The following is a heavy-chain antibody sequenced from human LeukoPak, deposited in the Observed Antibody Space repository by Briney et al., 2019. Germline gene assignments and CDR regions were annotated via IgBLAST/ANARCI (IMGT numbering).Heavy chain of an antibody. CDR2: IYYSGGT. Sequence: SETLSLTCTVSGGSISSHYWSWIRQPPGKGLEWIGYIYYSGGTNYNPSLKGRVTISVDTSKNQFPLKLSSVTAADTAVYYCARDATRITMVRGAHYYYYYMDVWGKGTTVTVSS. D-gene: IGHD3-10*01. V-gene: IGHV4-59*11. J-gene: IGHJ6*03. CDR3: ARDATRITMVRGAHYYYYYMDV. CDR1: GGSISSHY.